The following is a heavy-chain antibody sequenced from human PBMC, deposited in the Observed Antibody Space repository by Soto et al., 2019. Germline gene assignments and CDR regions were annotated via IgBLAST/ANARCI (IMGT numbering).Heavy chain of an antibody. CDR3: AKCLVRVGCSFNI. D-gene: IGHD2-8*02. V-gene: IGHV3-23*01. Sequence: EVQLLESGGGLVQPGGSLRLSCAASGFTFSSYAMSWVRQAPGKGLEWVSAISGSGGSTYYADSVKGRFTISSDNSKNTLYLSMNRLRAEDTAVYYRAKCLVRVGCSFNIWGQGTMVKVSA. J-gene: IGHJ3*02. CDR1: GFTFSSYA. CDR2: ISGSGGST.